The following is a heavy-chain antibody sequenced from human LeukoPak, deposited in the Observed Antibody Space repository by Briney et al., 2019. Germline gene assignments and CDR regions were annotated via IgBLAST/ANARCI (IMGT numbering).Heavy chain of an antibody. J-gene: IGHJ4*02. Sequence: SETLSLTCTVSGGSISSGGYYWSWIRQHPGKGLEWIGYIYYSGSTYYNPSLKSRVTISVDTSKNQFSLKLSSVTAADTAVYYYARGMTTVIIFDYWGQGTLVTVSS. V-gene: IGHV4-31*03. CDR2: IYYSGST. CDR3: ARGMTTVIIFDY. D-gene: IGHD4-17*01. CDR1: GGSISSGGYY.